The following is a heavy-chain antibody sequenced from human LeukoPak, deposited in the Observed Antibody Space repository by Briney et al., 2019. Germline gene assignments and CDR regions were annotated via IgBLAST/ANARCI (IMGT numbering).Heavy chain of an antibody. CDR1: GFTFSRYA. J-gene: IGHJ4*02. Sequence: GGSLRLSCATSGFTFSRYAMHWVRQAPGKGLEWVALISYDANIGSNKYYADSVKGRFTISRDNSKNTLYLQMNSLRAEDTAVYYCARDNANTIFGVVTTTIFDYWGQGTLVTVSS. D-gene: IGHD3-3*01. CDR2: ISYDANIGSNK. V-gene: IGHV3-30-3*01. CDR3: ARDNANTIFGVVTTTIFDY.